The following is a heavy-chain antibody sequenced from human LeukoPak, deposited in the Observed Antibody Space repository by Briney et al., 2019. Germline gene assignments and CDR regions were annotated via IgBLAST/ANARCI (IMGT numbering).Heavy chain of an antibody. D-gene: IGHD1-20*01. CDR1: GLTFSIYA. CDR2: ISSSSSYI. CDR3: ARDRGAVITGTYYFDY. J-gene: IGHJ4*02. Sequence: GGSLRLSCAASGLTFSIYAMSWVRQAPGKGLDWVSSISSSSSYIYYADSVKGRFTISRDNAKNSLYLQMNSLRAEDTAVYYCARDRGAVITGTYYFDYWGQGTLVTVSS. V-gene: IGHV3-21*01.